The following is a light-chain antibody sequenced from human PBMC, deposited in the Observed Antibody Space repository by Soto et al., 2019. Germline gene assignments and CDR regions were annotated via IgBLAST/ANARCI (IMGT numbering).Light chain of an antibody. Sequence: EIVMTQSPATLSVSPGERATLSCRASQSVGSNLAWYQQKPGQAPRLLIYGASTRATGIPARFSGSGSGTEFTLTISSLQSEDFAIYYCQKYNSAPFTFGPGTKVDIK. CDR3: QKYNSAPFT. CDR1: QSVGSN. V-gene: IGKV3-15*01. J-gene: IGKJ3*01. CDR2: GAS.